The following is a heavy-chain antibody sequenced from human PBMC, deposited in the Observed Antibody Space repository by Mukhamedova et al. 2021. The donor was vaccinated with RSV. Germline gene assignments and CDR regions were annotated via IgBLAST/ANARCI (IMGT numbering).Heavy chain of an antibody. Sequence: SWIRQPPGKGLEWVGYIHYSGSTYYSPSLKSRVTMSLDTSKNQFSLRLNSVTAADTAVYYCAREAGYSGRRYWFDPWGQGTLVT. J-gene: IGHJ5*02. D-gene: IGHD2-15*01. V-gene: IGHV4-30-4*01. CDR2: IHYSGST. CDR3: AREAGYSGRRYWFDP.